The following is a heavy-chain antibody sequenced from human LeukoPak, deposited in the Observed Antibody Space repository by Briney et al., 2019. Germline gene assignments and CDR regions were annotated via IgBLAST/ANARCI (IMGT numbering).Heavy chain of an antibody. V-gene: IGHV3-23*01. D-gene: IGHD5-24*01. CDR2: INSSGGRT. CDR1: GFTFSSSA. Sequence: QTGGSLRLSCTTSGFTFSSSAMSWVRQAPGKGLEWVSDINSSGGRTYYADSVKGRFTISRDNSKNTLFLQMNSLRAEDTAVYYCAKAGRILRWLQCHFDYWGQGTLVTVSS. CDR3: AKAGRILRWLQCHFDY. J-gene: IGHJ4*02.